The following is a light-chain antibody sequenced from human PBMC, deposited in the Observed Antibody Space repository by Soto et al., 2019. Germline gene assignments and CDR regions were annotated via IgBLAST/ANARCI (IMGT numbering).Light chain of an antibody. CDR1: SRDVGGYNS. J-gene: IGLJ1*01. Sequence: QSALTQPASVSGSPGLSIAISCTGTSRDVGGYNSVSWYQQQTGKVPKLMIYDVSNRPSGVSNRFSGSKSGNTASLTISGLQADDDGDYYCSSYTTGGSYVFGTGTKLTV. CDR2: DVS. CDR3: SSYTTGGSYV. V-gene: IGLV2-14*01.